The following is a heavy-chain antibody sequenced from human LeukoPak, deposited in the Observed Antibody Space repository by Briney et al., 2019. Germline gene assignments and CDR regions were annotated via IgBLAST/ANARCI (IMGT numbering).Heavy chain of an antibody. J-gene: IGHJ5*02. Sequence: ASVKVSCKASGYTFTGYYMHWVRQAPGQGLEWMGRINPKTGGTNYAQKVQGRVTMTTDTSTSTAYMELRSLRSDDTAVYYCARDRVTGTTRLFDPWGQGTLVTVSS. V-gene: IGHV1-2*06. CDR1: GYTFTGYY. CDR2: INPKTGGT. D-gene: IGHD1-7*01. CDR3: ARDRVTGTTRLFDP.